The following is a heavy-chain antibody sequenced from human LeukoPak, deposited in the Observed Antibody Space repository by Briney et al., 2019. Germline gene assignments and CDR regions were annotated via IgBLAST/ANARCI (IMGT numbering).Heavy chain of an antibody. J-gene: IGHJ3*02. CDR3: ARWRNYDILTGDDAFDI. Sequence: ASVKVSCKASGGTFSSYAISWVRQAPGQGLEWVGGIIPIFGTANYAQKFQGRVTITADKSTSTAYMELSSLRSEDTAVYYCARWRNYDILTGDDAFDIWGQGTMVTVSS. V-gene: IGHV1-69*06. D-gene: IGHD3-9*01. CDR2: IIPIFGTA. CDR1: GGTFSSYA.